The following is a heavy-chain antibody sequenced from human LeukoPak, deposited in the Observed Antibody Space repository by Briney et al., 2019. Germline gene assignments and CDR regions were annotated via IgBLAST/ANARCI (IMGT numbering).Heavy chain of an antibody. Sequence: GRSLRLSCAASGLTFSSYGMHWVRQAPGKGLEWVAVIWYDGSNKYYADSVKGRFTISRDNAKNSLYLQMNSLRAEDTAVYYCARDLYYVSWYYYYGMDVWGQGTTVTVSS. CDR2: IWYDGSNK. CDR3: ARDLYYVSWYYYYGMDV. D-gene: IGHD3-10*02. J-gene: IGHJ6*02. V-gene: IGHV3-33*01. CDR1: GLTFSSYG.